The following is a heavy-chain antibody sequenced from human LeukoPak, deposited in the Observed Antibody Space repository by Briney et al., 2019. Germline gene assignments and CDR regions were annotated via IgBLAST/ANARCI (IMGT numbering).Heavy chain of an antibody. CDR2: IYYSGST. V-gene: IGHV4-59*08. D-gene: IGHD6-13*01. CDR3: ARMSSSWYWFDP. CDR1: GGSISSYY. J-gene: IGHJ5*02. Sequence: SETLSLTCTVSGGSISSYYWSWIRQPPGKGLEWIGYIYYSGSTNYNPSLKSRVTISVDTFKNQFSLKLSSVTAADTAVYYCARMSSSWYWFDPWGQGTLVTVSS.